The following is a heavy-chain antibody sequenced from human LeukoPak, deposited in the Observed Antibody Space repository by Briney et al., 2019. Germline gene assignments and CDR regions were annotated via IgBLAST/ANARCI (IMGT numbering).Heavy chain of an antibody. J-gene: IGHJ4*02. CDR1: GGTFSSYA. D-gene: IGHD6-19*01. Sequence: GASVKVSCTASGGTFSSYAISWVRQAPGQGLEWMGEVIPIFGTANYAQKFQGRVTITADESTSTAYMELSSLRSEDTAVYYCARVAKAYSSGWYQLAYWGQGTLVTVSS. CDR2: VIPIFGTA. V-gene: IGHV1-69*13. CDR3: ARVAKAYSSGWYQLAY.